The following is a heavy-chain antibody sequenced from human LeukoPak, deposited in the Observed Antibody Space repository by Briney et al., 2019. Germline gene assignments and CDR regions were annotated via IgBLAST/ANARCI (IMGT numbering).Heavy chain of an antibody. CDR1: GYTFTSNG. CDR2: ISAYNGNT. V-gene: IGHV1-18*01. D-gene: IGHD3-16*02. J-gene: IGHJ5*02. Sequence: ASVKVSCKTSGYTFTSNGISWVRQAPGQGLEWMGWISAYNGNTNYAQKLQGRVTMTTDTSTSTAYMELSSLRSEDTAVYYCARDNSVGDIAWWFDPWGQGTLVTVSS. CDR3: ARDNSVGDIAWWFDP.